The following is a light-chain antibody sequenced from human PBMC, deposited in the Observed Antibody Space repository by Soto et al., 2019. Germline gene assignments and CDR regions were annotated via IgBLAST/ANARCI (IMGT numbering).Light chain of an antibody. CDR1: QNFGSSY. CDR3: QQYGYSQWS. J-gene: IGKJ1*01. Sequence: EIVLTQSPGTLSLSPGERATLSCRASQNFGSSYLAWYQQTPGQPPRLLIFGASTRAAGLPDRFSGSGSGTDFTLTICSLRAEDVAVYFCQQYGYSQWSFGQGTKLEI. V-gene: IGKV3-20*01. CDR2: GAS.